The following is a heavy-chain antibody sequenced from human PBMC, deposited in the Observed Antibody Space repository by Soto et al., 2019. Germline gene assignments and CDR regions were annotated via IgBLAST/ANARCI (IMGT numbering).Heavy chain of an antibody. CDR1: GFTFSSYE. CDR3: ARVPDSSGYSDY. CDR2: ISSSGSTI. D-gene: IGHD3-22*01. V-gene: IGHV3-48*03. Sequence: PGGSLRLSCAASGFTFSSYEMNWVRQAPGKWLEWVSYISSSGSTIYYADSVKGRFTISRDNAKNSLYLQMNSLRAEDTAVYYCARVPDSSGYSDYWGQGXLVTVYS. J-gene: IGHJ4*02.